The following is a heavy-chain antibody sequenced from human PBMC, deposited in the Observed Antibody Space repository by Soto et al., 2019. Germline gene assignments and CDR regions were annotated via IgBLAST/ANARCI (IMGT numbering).Heavy chain of an antibody. V-gene: IGHV1-69*01. Sequence: QVQLVQSGPEMKKPGSSVKVSCKISGGTFSGTAIKWVRQAPGQGHEWVGGIIPVFATTHYPQKFQGRVTITADDSTNTVYLELNRLRSDDTAVYHCVRVPHNNRFKFFLWSQGTRVTVSS. CDR3: VRVPHNNRFKFFL. J-gene: IGHJ1*01. CDR2: IIPVFATT. D-gene: IGHD1-1*01. CDR1: GGTFSGTA.